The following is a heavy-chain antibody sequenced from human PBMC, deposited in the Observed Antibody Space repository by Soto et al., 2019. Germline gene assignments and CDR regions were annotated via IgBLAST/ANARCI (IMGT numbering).Heavy chain of an antibody. J-gene: IGHJ3*02. D-gene: IGHD6-13*01. V-gene: IGHV4-59*01. Sequence: PSETLSLTCTVSGGSISSYYWSWIRQPPGKGLEWIGYIYYSGSTNYNPSLKSRVTISVDTSKNQFSLKLSSVAAADTAVYYCARARSRGYAFDIWGQGTMVTVS. CDR3: ARARSRGYAFDI. CDR2: IYYSGST. CDR1: GGSISSYY.